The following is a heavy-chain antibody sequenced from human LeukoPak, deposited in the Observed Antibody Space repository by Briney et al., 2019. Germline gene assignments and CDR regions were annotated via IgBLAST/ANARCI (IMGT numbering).Heavy chain of an antibody. CDR3: ARAPFGVVIRYYYYYMDV. V-gene: IGHV1-8*01. J-gene: IGHJ6*03. Sequence: EASVKVSCKASGYTFTSYDINWVRQATGQGLEWMGWMNPNSGNTGYAQKFQGRVAMTRSTSISTAYMELSSLRSEDTAVYYCARAPFGVVIRYYYYYMDVWGKGTTVTVSS. CDR2: MNPNSGNT. CDR1: GYTFTSYD. D-gene: IGHD3-3*01.